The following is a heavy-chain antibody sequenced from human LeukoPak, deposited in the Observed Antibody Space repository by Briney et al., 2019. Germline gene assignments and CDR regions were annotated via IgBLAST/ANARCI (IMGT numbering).Heavy chain of an antibody. D-gene: IGHD6-13*01. V-gene: IGHV3-30*18. CDR2: LSHDGSNK. J-gene: IGHJ6*03. CDR3: AKEGDSSSWYSPDYYYYYMDV. Sequence: PGGSLRLSCAASGFPFSSYGMHWVRQAPGKGLEWVAVLSHDGSNKYYADSVKGRFTISRDNSKNTLYLQMNSLRAEDTAVYYCAKEGDSSSWYSPDYYYYYMDVWGKGTTVTVSS. CDR1: GFPFSSYG.